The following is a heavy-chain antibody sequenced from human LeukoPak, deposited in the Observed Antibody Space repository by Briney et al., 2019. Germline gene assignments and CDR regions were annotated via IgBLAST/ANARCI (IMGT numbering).Heavy chain of an antibody. CDR3: ARDRYSSSWYAWFDP. CDR1: GGTLSSYA. V-gene: IGHV1-69*05. D-gene: IGHD6-13*01. J-gene: IGHJ5*02. CDR2: IIPIFGTA. Sequence: SSVKVSCKASGGTLSSYAISWVRQAPGQGLEWMGRIIPIFGTANYAQKFQGRVTITTDESTSTAYMELSSLRSEDTAVYHCARDRYSSSWYAWFDPWGQGTLVTVSS.